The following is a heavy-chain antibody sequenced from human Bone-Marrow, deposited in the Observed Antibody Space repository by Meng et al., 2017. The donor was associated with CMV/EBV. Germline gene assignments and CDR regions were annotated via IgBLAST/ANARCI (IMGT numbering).Heavy chain of an antibody. CDR1: GFTFETYG. CDR3: AKDQLLFGGPNAYFDD. J-gene: IGHJ4*02. V-gene: IGHV3-30*02. CDR2: IRHDGSNK. Sequence: GESLKISCAASGFTFETYGMHWVRQAPGKGLEWVAFIRHDGSNKFYGDSVKGRFTISRDNSKNTLYLQMNSLRAEETAIYYCAKDQLLFGGPNAYFDDWGQGMLVTVSS. D-gene: IGHD3-16*01.